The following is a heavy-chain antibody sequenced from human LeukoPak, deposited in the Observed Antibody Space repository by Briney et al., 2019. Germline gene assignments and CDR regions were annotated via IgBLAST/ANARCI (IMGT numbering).Heavy chain of an antibody. D-gene: IGHD3-10*01. CDR3: ARGRSYLSAFDI. J-gene: IGHJ3*02. CDR1: GFTLSRNY. V-gene: IGHV3-53*01. Sequence: GGSLRLSCAASGFTLSRNYMSWVRQAPGKGLEWVSIIYSGGRTFYSDSVRGRCTISRDNSKNTLYLQMNSLRAEDTAVYYCARGRSYLSAFDIWGQGTMVTVSS. CDR2: IYSGGRT.